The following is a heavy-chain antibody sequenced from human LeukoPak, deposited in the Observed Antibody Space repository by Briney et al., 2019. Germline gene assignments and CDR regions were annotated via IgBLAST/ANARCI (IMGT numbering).Heavy chain of an antibody. CDR1: GGSISSGGYS. J-gene: IGHJ3*02. CDR3: ARENPEFYDSSGYYLGAFDI. CDR2: IYHSGST. D-gene: IGHD3-22*01. Sequence: SETLSLTCAVSGGSISSGGYSWSWIRQPPGKGLEWIGYIYHSGSTYYNPSLKSRVTISVDRSKNQFSLKLSPVTAADTAVYYCARENPEFYDSSGYYLGAFDIWGQGTMVTVSS. V-gene: IGHV4-30-2*01.